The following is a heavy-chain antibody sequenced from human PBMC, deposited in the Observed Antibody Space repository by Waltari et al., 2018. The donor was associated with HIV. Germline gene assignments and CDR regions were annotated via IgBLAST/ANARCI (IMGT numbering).Heavy chain of an antibody. D-gene: IGHD5-18*01. J-gene: IGHJ5*02. CDR1: GYSISSGYY. Sequence: QVQLQESGPGLVKPSETLSLTCAVSGYSISSGYYWGWIRQPPGKGLEWIGSIYHSGRTDDNPSLKSRVTISVDTSKSQFSLKLSSVTAADTAVYYCARAGYTRGSYSVWFDPWGQGTLVTVSS. V-gene: IGHV4-38-2*01. CDR3: ARAGYTRGSYSVWFDP. CDR2: IYHSGRT.